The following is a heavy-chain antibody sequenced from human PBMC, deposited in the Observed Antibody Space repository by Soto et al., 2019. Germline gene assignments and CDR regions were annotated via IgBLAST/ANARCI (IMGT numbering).Heavy chain of an antibody. CDR3: ASWDIVVVVAATPILYYGMDV. V-gene: IGHV3-21*01. CDR2: ISSSSSYI. J-gene: IGHJ6*02. CDR1: GFTFSSYS. Sequence: KSGGSLRLSCAASGFTFSSYSMNWVRQAPGKGLEWVSSISSSSSYIYYADSVKGRFTISRDNAKNSLYLQMNSLRAEDTAVYYCASWDIVVVVAATPILYYGMDVWGQGTTVTVSS. D-gene: IGHD2-15*01.